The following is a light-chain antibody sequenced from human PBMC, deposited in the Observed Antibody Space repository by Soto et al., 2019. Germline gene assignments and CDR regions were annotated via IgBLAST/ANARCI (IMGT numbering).Light chain of an antibody. CDR3: SSYTISRTYV. V-gene: IGLV2-14*03. CDR1: NSDVCSYNY. CDR2: NVY. Sequence: QSVLTQPASVSGSPGQSITISCTGTNSDVCSYNYVSWHQQHPGKAPKLMIYNVYDRPSGISNRFSGSKSGNTASLTISGLQGEYEADYYCSSYTISRTYVFGTGTKLTVL. J-gene: IGLJ1*01.